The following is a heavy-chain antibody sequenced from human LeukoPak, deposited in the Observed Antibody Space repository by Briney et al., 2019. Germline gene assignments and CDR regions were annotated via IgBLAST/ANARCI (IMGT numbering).Heavy chain of an antibody. V-gene: IGHV4-4*07. J-gene: IGHJ6*03. Sequence: SSKTLSLTCTVSGGSISSYYWSWIRQPAGKGLEWIGRIYTSGSTNYNPSLKSRVTMSVDTSKNQFSLKLSSVTAADTVVYYCARDKVAAMQDYYYYYYMDVWGKGTTVTVSS. CDR3: ARDKVAAMQDYYYYYYMDV. D-gene: IGHD2-2*01. CDR1: GGSISSYY. CDR2: IYTSGST.